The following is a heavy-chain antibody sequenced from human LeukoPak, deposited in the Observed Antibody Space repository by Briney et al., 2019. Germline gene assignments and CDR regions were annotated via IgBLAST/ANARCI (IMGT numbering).Heavy chain of an antibody. Sequence: GGSLRLSCAASGFTFRDYWMNWVLQAPGKGLEWVANIDQDGGGKYYMDSVKGRLTISRDNAKNSLYLQIHSLRAEDTAVYYCARGDWAPFDYWGQGSLLTVSS. V-gene: IGHV3-7*01. CDR3: ARGDWAPFDY. D-gene: IGHD2-21*02. CDR2: IDQDGGGK. CDR1: GFTFRDYW. J-gene: IGHJ4*02.